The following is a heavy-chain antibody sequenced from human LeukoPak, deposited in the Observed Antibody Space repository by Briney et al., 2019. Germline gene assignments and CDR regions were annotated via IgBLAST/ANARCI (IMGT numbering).Heavy chain of an antibody. J-gene: IGHJ4*02. D-gene: IGHD6-19*01. CDR3: ARAAQAVAGTTFDY. CDR2: INPSGGST. CDR1: GYTFTRYY. V-gene: IGHV1-46*01. Sequence: ASVEVSCKASGYTFTRYYMHWVRHAPAQGLEWMGIINPSGGSTSYAQKFQGRVTMTRDTSTSTVYMELSSLRSEDTGVYHCARAAQAVAGTTFDYWGPGTLGTVSS.